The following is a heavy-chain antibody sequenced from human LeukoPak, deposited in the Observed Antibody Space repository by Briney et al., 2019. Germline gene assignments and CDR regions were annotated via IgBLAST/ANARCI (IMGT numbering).Heavy chain of an antibody. CDR1: GGSFSDYY. V-gene: IGHV4-34*01. D-gene: IGHD6-19*01. CDR3: ASDSSGWYYFDY. Sequence: SETLSLTCAVYGGSFSDYYWSWIRQSPGKGLEWIGEINHSGSSKYNPSIKSRVTISIDTSKTQFSLKLSSVTAADTAVYYCASDSSGWYYFDYWGQGTLVTVSS. J-gene: IGHJ4*02. CDR2: INHSGSS.